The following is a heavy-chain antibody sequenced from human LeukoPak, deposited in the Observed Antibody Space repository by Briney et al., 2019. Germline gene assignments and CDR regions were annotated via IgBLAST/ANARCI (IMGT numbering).Heavy chain of an antibody. Sequence: GGSLRLSRAASGFTFSSYAMHWVRQAPGKGLEWVAVISYDGSNKYYADSVKGRFTISRDNSKNTLYLQMNGLRAEDTAVYYCVSFLAGGATNDYWGQGTLVTVSS. CDR2: ISYDGSNK. V-gene: IGHV3-30-3*01. J-gene: IGHJ4*02. D-gene: IGHD1-26*01. CDR3: VSFLAGGATNDY. CDR1: GFTFSSYA.